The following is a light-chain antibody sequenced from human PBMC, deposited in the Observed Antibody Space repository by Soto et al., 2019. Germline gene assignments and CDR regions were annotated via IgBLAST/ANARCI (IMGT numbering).Light chain of an antibody. CDR2: DVS. V-gene: IGLV2-11*01. Sequence: QSALTQPRSVSGSPGQSVTISCTGTSSDVGGNNYVSWYQQHPGIAPKLMIYDVSTRPSGVPDRFSGSKSGDTAPLTISWLQAEDEAEYYCCSYAGSYTLGVFGGGTKLTVL. CDR1: SSDVGGNNY. CDR3: CSYAGSYTLGV. J-gene: IGLJ3*02.